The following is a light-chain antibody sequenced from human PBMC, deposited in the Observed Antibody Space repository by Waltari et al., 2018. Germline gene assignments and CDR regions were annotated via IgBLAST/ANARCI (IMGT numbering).Light chain of an antibody. CDR1: NIGIKT. J-gene: IGLJ2*01. Sequence: SYVLTQPPSLSVAPGQTARITCGGNNIGIKTVHWYHHKPGQAPVLVVYDDDDRPSGIPERISGSNSGNTATLTISRVEAGDEADFYCQVWDSSTDHVVFGGGTKLTVL. CDR3: QVWDSSTDHVV. V-gene: IGLV3-21*02. CDR2: DDD.